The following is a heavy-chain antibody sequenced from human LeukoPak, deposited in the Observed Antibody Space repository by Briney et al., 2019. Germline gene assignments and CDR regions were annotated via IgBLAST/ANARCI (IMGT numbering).Heavy chain of an antibody. CDR3: ATEFIVVVRGSGLDY. CDR2: ISYDGSNK. V-gene: IGHV3-30-3*01. D-gene: IGHD2-15*01. Sequence: GGSLRLSCAASGFTFSSYAMHWVRQAPGKGLEWVAVISYDGSNKYYADSVKGRFTISRDNSKNTLYLQMNSLRAEDTAVYYCATEFIVVVRGSGLDYWGQGTLVTVSS. CDR1: GFTFSSYA. J-gene: IGHJ4*02.